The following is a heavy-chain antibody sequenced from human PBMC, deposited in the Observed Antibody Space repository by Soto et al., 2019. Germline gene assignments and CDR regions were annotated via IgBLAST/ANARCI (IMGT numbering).Heavy chain of an antibody. CDR1: GGSFSGYY. CDR3: ARGGLDTAIVFEYYYYGMDV. CDR2: VNHVGSA. D-gene: IGHD5-18*01. J-gene: IGHJ6*02. Sequence: SETLSLTCAVYGGSFSGYYWSWIRQPPGMGLEWIGEVNHVGSAKYSPSLKSRLTISVDTSKNQFSLKLTSVTAADTAVYYCARGGLDTAIVFEYYYYGMDVWGQGTTVTVS. V-gene: IGHV4-34*01.